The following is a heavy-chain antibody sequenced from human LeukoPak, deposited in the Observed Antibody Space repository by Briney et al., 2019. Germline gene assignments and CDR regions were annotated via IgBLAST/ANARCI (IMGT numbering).Heavy chain of an antibody. J-gene: IGHJ4*02. CDR3: AREEQQLVDY. CDR1: GGYIGSGGYY. V-gene: IGHV4-31*03. Sequence: KTSETLSLTCTVSGGYIGSGGYYWSWIRQHPGKGLEWIGNIYYNGRTNYNPSLKSRVIISVDTSKNQFSLNLNSVTAADTAVYYCAREEQQLVDYWGQGTLVTVSS. D-gene: IGHD6-13*01. CDR2: IYYNGRT.